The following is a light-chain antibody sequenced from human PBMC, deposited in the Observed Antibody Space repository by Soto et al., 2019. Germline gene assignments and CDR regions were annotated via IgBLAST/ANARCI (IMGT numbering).Light chain of an antibody. CDR3: CSFTSRSTWL. Sequence: QSALTQPASVCGSPGQSVTISCTGTGTDVGGYNYVSWYQHHPGKAPKLMIYEVSNRPPGVSNRFSGSKSGNTASLSISGLQTEDEADYYCCSFTSRSTWLFGGGTKLTVL. CDR2: EVS. CDR1: GTDVGGYNY. V-gene: IGLV2-14*01. J-gene: IGLJ3*02.